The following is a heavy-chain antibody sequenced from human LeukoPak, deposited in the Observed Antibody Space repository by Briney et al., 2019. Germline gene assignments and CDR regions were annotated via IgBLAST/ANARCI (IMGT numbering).Heavy chain of an antibody. D-gene: IGHD3-22*01. CDR3: ARTYYYDSSGYFFPYYFDY. V-gene: IGHV4-38-2*01. J-gene: IGHJ4*02. Sequence: SETLSLTCAVSGYSISSGYYWGWSRQPPGKMLEWIGIIYHSGSTYYNPSLKSRVTISVDTSKNQFSLKLSCVTAADTAVYYCARTYYYDSSGYFFPYYFDYWGQGTLVTVSS. CDR1: GYSISSGYY. CDR2: IYHSGST.